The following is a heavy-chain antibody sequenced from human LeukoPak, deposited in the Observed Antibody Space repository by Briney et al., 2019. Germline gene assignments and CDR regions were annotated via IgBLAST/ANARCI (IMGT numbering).Heavy chain of an antibody. J-gene: IGHJ6*03. D-gene: IGHD3/OR15-3a*01. CDR3: ARAQWTAFDYYYYMDV. Sequence: GGSLRLSCAASGFTFSNAWMTWVRQAPGKGLEWVANIKVDGSEKYYVDAVKGRFTISRDNAKDSLYLQMNGLRAEDTAIYYCARAQWTAFDYYYYMDVWGKGTTVTVSS. V-gene: IGHV3-7*01. CDR2: IKVDGSEK. CDR1: GFTFSNAW.